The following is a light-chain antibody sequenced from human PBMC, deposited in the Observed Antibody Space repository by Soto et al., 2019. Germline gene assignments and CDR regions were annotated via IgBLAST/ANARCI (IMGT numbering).Light chain of an antibody. V-gene: IGKV1-27*01. CDR1: QAISNS. Sequence: DIQMTRSPSSLSASVGDRVTITCRASQAISNSLAWYQQKPGKVPKVLIYAASTLQSGVPSRFSGSGSGTDFTLTITSLQPEDVATYFCQKYHSAPFTFGPGTKLDIK. J-gene: IGKJ3*01. CDR2: AAS. CDR3: QKYHSAPFT.